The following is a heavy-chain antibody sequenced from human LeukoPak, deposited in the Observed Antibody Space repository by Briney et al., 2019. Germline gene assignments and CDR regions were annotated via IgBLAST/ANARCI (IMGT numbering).Heavy chain of an antibody. D-gene: IGHD2-2*01. J-gene: IGHJ5*02. CDR2: IWYDGSNK. CDR3: ARAEGYCSGTSCYWWFDP. V-gene: IGHV3-33*01. Sequence: GGSLRLSCAASGFTFSSYGMHWVRQAPGKGLEWVAVIWYDGSNKYYADSVKGRFTISRDNSKNTLYLQMNSLRAEDTAVYYCARAEGYCSGTSCYWWFDPWGQGTLVTVSS. CDR1: GFTFSSYG.